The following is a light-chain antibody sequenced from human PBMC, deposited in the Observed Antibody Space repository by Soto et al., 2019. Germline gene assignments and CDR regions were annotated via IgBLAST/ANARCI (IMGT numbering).Light chain of an antibody. Sequence: QSALTQPPSASGSLGQSVTISCTGTSSDVGGYNYVSWHQQHPGKAPKLTIYEVTERPSGVPDRFSGSKSGNTASLTVSGLQAEDEADYYCSSFAGGGNPVLFGGGTKLTIL. CDR1: SSDVGGYNY. CDR3: SSFAGGGNPVL. CDR2: EVT. J-gene: IGLJ2*01. V-gene: IGLV2-8*01.